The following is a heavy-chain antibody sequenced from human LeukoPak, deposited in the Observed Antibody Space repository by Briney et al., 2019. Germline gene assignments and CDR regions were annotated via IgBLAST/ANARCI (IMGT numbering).Heavy chain of an antibody. CDR3: ASTYYDYIWGSYRSPDDAFDI. CDR1: GFTFSSYA. J-gene: IGHJ3*02. Sequence: PGGSLRLSCAASGFTFSSYAMSWVRQAPGKELEWVSAISGSGGSTYYADSVKGRFTISRDNSKNTLYLQMNSLRAEDTAVYYCASTYYDYIWGSYRSPDDAFDIWGQGTMVTVSS. CDR2: ISGSGGST. D-gene: IGHD3-16*02. V-gene: IGHV3-23*01.